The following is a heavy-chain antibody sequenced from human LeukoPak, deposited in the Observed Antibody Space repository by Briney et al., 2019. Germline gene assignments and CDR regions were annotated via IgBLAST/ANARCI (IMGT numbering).Heavy chain of an antibody. CDR3: ARKYDNIIPDAFDV. J-gene: IGHJ3*01. D-gene: IGHD3-22*01. CDR1: GGSFSGFS. Sequence: PSETLSLTCVVSGGSFSGFSWNWIRQPPGEGLEWIGEINHRGKTTYDPSLMSRVTMSLDTSKSQISLKLTSVTAADTAIYYCARKYDNIIPDAFDVWGKGTMVTVSS. V-gene: IGHV4-34*01. CDR2: INHRGKT.